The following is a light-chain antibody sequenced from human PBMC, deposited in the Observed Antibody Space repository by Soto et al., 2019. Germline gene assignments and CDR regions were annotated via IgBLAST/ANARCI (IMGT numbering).Light chain of an antibody. CDR2: GAS. CDR3: QQYGSSPYT. J-gene: IGKJ2*01. Sequence: EIVLTQSPDTLSLSPGERATLSCRASQSVSSDYLAWYQQKPGQAPRLLLFGASNRATGIPDRFSGSGSGTDFTLTISRLEPEDFAVYSCQQYGSSPYTFGQGTKLEI. V-gene: IGKV3-20*01. CDR1: QSVSSDY.